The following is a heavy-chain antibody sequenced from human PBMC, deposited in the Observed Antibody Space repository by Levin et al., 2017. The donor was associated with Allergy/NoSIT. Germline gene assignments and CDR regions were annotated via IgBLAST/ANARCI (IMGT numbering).Heavy chain of an antibody. Sequence: GESLKISFAASGFTFSSYAMSWVRQAPGKGLEWVSAISGSGGSTYYADSVKGRFTISRDNSKNTLYLQMNSLRAEDTAVYYCAKVGQQWLVRQGYFDYWGQGTLVTVSS. J-gene: IGHJ4*02. D-gene: IGHD6-19*01. CDR1: GFTFSSYA. CDR2: ISGSGGST. CDR3: AKVGQQWLVRQGYFDY. V-gene: IGHV3-23*01.